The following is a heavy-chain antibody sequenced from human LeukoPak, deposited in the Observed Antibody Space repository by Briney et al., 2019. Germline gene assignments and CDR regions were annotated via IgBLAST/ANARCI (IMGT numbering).Heavy chain of an antibody. V-gene: IGHV1-18*01. CDR2: ISAYNGNT. D-gene: IGHD4-11*01. CDR1: GYTFTSYG. J-gene: IGHJ6*02. Sequence: WASVKVSCKASGYTFTSYGISWVRQAPGQGLEWMGWISAYNGNTNYAQKLRGRVTMTTDTSTSTAYMELRSLRSDDTAVYYCAREQTDYSNYESPYYYYYYGMDVWGQGTTVTVSS. CDR3: AREQTDYSNYESPYYYYYYGMDV.